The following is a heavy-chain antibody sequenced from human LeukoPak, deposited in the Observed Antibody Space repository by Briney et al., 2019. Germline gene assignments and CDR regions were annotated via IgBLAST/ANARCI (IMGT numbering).Heavy chain of an antibody. CDR3: AREGGTYYYDSSGYSNWFDP. CDR2: ISWNSGSI. J-gene: IGHJ5*02. CDR1: GFTFDDYA. V-gene: IGHV3-9*01. Sequence: GGSLRLSCAASGFTFDDYAMHWVRQAPGKGLEWVSGISWNSGSIGYADSVKGRFTISRDNAKNSLYLQMNSLRAEDTAVYYCAREGGTYYYDSSGYSNWFDPWGQGTLVTVSS. D-gene: IGHD3-22*01.